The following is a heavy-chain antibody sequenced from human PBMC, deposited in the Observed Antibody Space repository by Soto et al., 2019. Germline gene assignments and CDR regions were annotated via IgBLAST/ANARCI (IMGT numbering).Heavy chain of an antibody. V-gene: IGHV1-69*04. Sequence: VASVKVSCKASGGTFSSYAISWVRQAPGQGLEWMGRIIPLLDTTNYAQKFQGRVTITADKSTGTAYMELNRLRSEDTAVYYCAKNPGYYYDSTGYHFDYWGQGTLVTVSS. CDR2: IIPLLDTT. J-gene: IGHJ4*02. D-gene: IGHD3-22*01. CDR3: AKNPGYYYDSTGYHFDY. CDR1: GGTFSSYA.